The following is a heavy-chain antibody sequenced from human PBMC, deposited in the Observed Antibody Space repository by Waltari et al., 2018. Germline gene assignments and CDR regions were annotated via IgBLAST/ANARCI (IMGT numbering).Heavy chain of an antibody. V-gene: IGHV4-38-2*01. CDR3: ARHDQQQLVLVDY. D-gene: IGHD6-13*01. J-gene: IGHJ4*02. Sequence: QVQLQESGPGLVKPSETLSLTCAVSGYSISSGYYWGWIRQPPGKGLEWIGSIYHSGSTYYNPALKGRVTISVDTSKNQFSLKLSSVTAADTAVYYCARHDQQQLVLVDYWGQGTLVTVSS. CDR2: IYHSGST. CDR1: GYSISSGYY.